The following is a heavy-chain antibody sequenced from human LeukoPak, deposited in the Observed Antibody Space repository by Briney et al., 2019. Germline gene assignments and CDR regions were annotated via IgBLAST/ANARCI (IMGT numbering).Heavy chain of an antibody. V-gene: IGHV3-33*08. CDR3: VRNGIVGPTNAFDI. CDR1: GFTSSNAW. D-gene: IGHD1-26*01. CDR2: IWYDGSNR. J-gene: IGHJ3*02. Sequence: GGSLRLSCTASGFTSSNAWMTWVRQAPGKGLEWVAVIWYDGSNRNYADSVKGRFTISRDNSRSTLYLQMNSLRAEDTAIHYCVRNGIVGPTNAFDIWGHGTMVTVSS.